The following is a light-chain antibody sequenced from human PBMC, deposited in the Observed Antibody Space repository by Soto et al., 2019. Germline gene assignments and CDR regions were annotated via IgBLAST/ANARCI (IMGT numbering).Light chain of an antibody. Sequence: QSVLTQPASVSGSPGQSITISCTGTSSDVGGYNYVSWYQHHPGKAPKLMIFEVSDRPSGVSNRFSGYKSGNTASLTISGLQAEDEADYYCSSYTIRSTYVFGTGTKVTV. CDR2: EVS. V-gene: IGLV2-14*01. CDR3: SSYTIRSTYV. CDR1: SSDVGGYNY. J-gene: IGLJ1*01.